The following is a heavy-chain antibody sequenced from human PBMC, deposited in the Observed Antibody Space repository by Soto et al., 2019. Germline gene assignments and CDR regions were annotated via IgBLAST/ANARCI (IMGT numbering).Heavy chain of an antibody. CDR1: AFSFTNFA. V-gene: IGHV3-30*04. J-gene: IGHJ6*02. D-gene: IGHD6-25*01. Sequence: QVQLMESGGGVVRPGESLRLSCAASAFSFTNFALHWVRQAPGRGLEWVAVISFDGSNKFYVDSVKGRFTISMDNSKNTLYLQMSSLTPDDTGVYYCARQRQPQAVDYYYFGMDVWGQGTTVTVSS. CDR2: ISFDGSNK. CDR3: ARQRQPQAVDYYYFGMDV.